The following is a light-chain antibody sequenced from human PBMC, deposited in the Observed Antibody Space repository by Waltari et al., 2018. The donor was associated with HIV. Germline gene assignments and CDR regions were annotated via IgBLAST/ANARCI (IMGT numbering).Light chain of an antibody. V-gene: IGKV3-15*01. CDR1: QNVGSN. CDR3: QQYKRDFS. CDR2: DAS. Sequence: EVVLAQSPVTLSVSPGGRATLSCRASQNVGSNLAWYQSRPGQAPRLLIYDASTKATGVPGRFSGSGSGTQFTLTINNLQSEDFVTYCCQQYKRDFSFGQGTRLDI. J-gene: IGKJ5*01.